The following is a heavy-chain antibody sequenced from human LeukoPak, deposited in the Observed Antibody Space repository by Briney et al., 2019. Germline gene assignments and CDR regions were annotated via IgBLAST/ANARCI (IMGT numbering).Heavy chain of an antibody. CDR2: IKQDGSEK. Sequence: AGGSLRLSCAASGFTVSSNFMSWVRQAPGKGLEWVANIKQDGSEKYYVDSVKGRFTISRDNAKNSLYLQMNSLRAEDTAVYYCAKGGGSGYINDYWGQGTLVTVSS. V-gene: IGHV3-7*01. CDR1: GFTVSSNF. CDR3: AKGGGSGYINDY. J-gene: IGHJ4*02. D-gene: IGHD3-22*01.